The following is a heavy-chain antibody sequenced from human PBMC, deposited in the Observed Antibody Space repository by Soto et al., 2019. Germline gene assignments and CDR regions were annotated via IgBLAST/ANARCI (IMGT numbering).Heavy chain of an antibody. CDR1: GYTFTSYG. Sequence: QVQLVQSGAEVKKPGASVKVSCKASGYTFTSYGISWVRQAPGQGLEWMGWISAYNGNTNYAQKLQGRVTMTTDTSTSTAYMELRSLRSDDTAVYYCARDTLDDILAGLGYYYYGMDVWGQGTTVTVSS. V-gene: IGHV1-18*01. CDR3: ARDTLDDILAGLGYYYYGMDV. CDR2: ISAYNGNT. J-gene: IGHJ6*02. D-gene: IGHD3-9*01.